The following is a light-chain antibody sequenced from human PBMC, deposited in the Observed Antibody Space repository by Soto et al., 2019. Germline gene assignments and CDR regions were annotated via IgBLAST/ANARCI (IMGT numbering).Light chain of an antibody. CDR1: SSDDGGDNY. V-gene: IGLV2-8*01. J-gene: IGLJ1*01. Sequence: QSALTQPPSASGSPEQPVDIPSTGTSSDDGGDNYVSWYQQHPGKAPKLMIYEVNKRPSGGPDRFSGSKSGNTASLTVSALQAEDEADYYCSSYASSSDGFGTGTKVTVL. CDR2: EVN. CDR3: SSYASSSDG.